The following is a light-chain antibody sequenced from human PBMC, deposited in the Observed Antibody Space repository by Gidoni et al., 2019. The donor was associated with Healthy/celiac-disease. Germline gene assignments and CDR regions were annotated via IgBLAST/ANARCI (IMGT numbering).Light chain of an antibody. Sequence: QSALPQPASVSGSPGQSITISCTGTSSDVGGYNYVSWYQQHPSKAPKLMIYDVSNRPSWVSNRFSGSKSGNTASLTISGIQAEDEADYYCSSYTSSSTYVFGTGTKVTVL. V-gene: IGLV2-14*03. CDR1: SSDVGGYNY. CDR2: DVS. CDR3: SSYTSSSTYV. J-gene: IGLJ1*01.